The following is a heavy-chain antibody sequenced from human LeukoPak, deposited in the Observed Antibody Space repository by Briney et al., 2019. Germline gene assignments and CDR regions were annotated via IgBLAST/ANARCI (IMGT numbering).Heavy chain of an antibody. D-gene: IGHD6-13*01. V-gene: IGHV4-59*01. J-gene: IGHJ4*02. Sequence: PSETLSLTCTVSGGSIRGYFWTCIRQPPGKGLEWIGYIYYSGSTNYNPSLKSRVTIAVDTSKNQFSLRLNSVTAADTAVYYCAMAYSSSWYYFDYWGQGTLVTVSS. CDR2: IYYSGST. CDR1: GGSIRGYF. CDR3: AMAYSSSWYYFDY.